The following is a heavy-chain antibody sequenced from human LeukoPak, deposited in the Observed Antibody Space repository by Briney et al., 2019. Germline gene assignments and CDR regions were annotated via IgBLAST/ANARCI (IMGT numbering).Heavy chain of an antibody. V-gene: IGHV3-11*01. CDR1: GFTFSDYY. J-gene: IGHJ3*02. CDR2: ISSSGSTI. CDR3: ASLYCSGGSCYSRGVGAFDI. Sequence: GGSLRLSCAASGFTFSDYYMSWIRQAPGKGPEWVSYISSSGSTIYYADSVKGRFTISRDNAKNSLYLQMNSLRAEDTAVYYCASLYCSGGSCYSRGVGAFDIWGQGTMVTVSS. D-gene: IGHD2-15*01.